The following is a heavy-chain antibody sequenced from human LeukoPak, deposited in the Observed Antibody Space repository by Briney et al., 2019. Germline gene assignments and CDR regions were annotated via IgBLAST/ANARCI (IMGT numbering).Heavy chain of an antibody. V-gene: IGHV3-9*01. CDR1: GFTFDDYA. D-gene: IGHD3-22*01. Sequence: GRSLRLSCAASGFTFDDYAMHWVRQAPGKGLEWVSGISWNSGSIGYADSVKGRFTISRDNAMNSLYLQMNSLRAEDTALYYCAKAGAYDSSGSFDYWGQGTLVTVSS. CDR3: AKAGAYDSSGSFDY. J-gene: IGHJ4*02. CDR2: ISWNSGSI.